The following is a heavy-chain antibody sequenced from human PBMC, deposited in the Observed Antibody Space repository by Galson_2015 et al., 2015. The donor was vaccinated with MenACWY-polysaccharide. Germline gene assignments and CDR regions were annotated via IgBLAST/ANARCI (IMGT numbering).Heavy chain of an antibody. Sequence: SVKVCCKASGYTFTSYAMNWVRQAPGQGLEWMGWINTNTGNPTYAQGFTGRVVFSLDTSVSPAYLQIRSLKAEDTAVYYCARDPKLKVTTVPTGRFDYWGQGTLVTVSS. D-gene: IGHD4-17*01. CDR3: ARDPKLKVTTVPTGRFDY. CDR1: GYTFTSYA. J-gene: IGHJ4*02. CDR2: INTNTGNP. V-gene: IGHV7-4-1*02.